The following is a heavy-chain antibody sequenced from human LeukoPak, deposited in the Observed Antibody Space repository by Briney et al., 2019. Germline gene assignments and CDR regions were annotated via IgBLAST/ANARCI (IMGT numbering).Heavy chain of an antibody. Sequence: GGSLRLSCEASGFTFRNYGMHWVRQAPGKGLEYVSAISSNGGSTYYANSVKGRFTISRDNSKNTLYLQMGNLRAEDMAVYYCARGGYDYVWGSYRVFDYWGQGTLVTVSS. J-gene: IGHJ4*02. CDR2: ISSNGGST. CDR3: ARGGYDYVWGSYRVFDY. CDR1: GFTFRNYG. V-gene: IGHV3-64*01. D-gene: IGHD3-16*02.